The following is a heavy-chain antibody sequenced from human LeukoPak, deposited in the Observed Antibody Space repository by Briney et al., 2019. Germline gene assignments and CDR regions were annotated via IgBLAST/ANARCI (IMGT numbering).Heavy chain of an antibody. D-gene: IGHD3-22*01. CDR1: GGTFSSYA. CDR2: IIPIFGTA. Sequence: SVKVSCKASGGTFSSYAISWVRQAPGQGLERMGGIIPIFGTANYAQKFQGRVTITTDESTSTAYMELSSLRSEDTAVYYCARHTRHYYDSSGDAFDIWGQGTMVTVSS. CDR3: ARHTRHYYDSSGDAFDI. J-gene: IGHJ3*02. V-gene: IGHV1-69*05.